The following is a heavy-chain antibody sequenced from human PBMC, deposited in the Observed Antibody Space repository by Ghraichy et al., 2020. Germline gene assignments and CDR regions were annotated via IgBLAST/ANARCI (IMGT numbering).Heavy chain of an antibody. CDR1: GGSISSYY. J-gene: IGHJ4*02. CDR2: ISTSGSP. V-gene: IGHV4-4*09. CDR3: ARVAAGSVAGTRQFDN. Sequence: SQTLSLTCTVSGGSISSYYWSWIRQPPGKGLEWIGYISTSGSPDYNPSLKSRVTLSGDTSKNQFSLKLKSVTAADTAVYYCARVAAGSVAGTRQFDNWGQGALVTVSS. D-gene: IGHD6-19*01.